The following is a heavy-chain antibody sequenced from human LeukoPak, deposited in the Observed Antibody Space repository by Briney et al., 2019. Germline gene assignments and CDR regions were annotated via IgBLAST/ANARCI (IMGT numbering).Heavy chain of an antibody. D-gene: IGHD1-26*01. CDR2: INPNSGGT. V-gene: IGHV1-2*02. CDR1: GYTFTGYY. CDR3: ARNVVGATGPDY. J-gene: IGHJ4*02. Sequence: ASVKLSCKASGYTFTGYYMHWVRQAPGQGLEWMGWINPNSGGTSYAQSFQGRVTMTRDTSSSTVYMELSRLRSDDTAVYYCARNVVGATGPDYWGQGTLVTVSS.